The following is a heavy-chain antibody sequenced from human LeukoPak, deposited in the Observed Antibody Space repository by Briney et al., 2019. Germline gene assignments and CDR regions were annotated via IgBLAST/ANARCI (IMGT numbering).Heavy chain of an antibody. V-gene: IGHV4-38-2*02. CDR1: GHSISSGYY. CDR3: ARDQAVAGTRRGRFDY. CDR2: IYHSGST. D-gene: IGHD6-19*01. J-gene: IGHJ4*02. Sequence: SETLSLTCTVSGHSISSGYYWGWIRQPPGKGLEWIGSIYHSGSTYYNPSLKSRVTISVDTSKNQFSLKLSSVTAADTAVYYCARDQAVAGTRRGRFDYWGQGTLVTVSS.